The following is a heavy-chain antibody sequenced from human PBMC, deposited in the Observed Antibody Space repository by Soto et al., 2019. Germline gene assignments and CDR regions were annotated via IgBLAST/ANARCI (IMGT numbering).Heavy chain of an antibody. V-gene: IGHV3-73*01. Sequence: DVQVVQSGGGLVQPGGSLKLSCAASGFAFNDSAMHWVRQASGKGLEWVARVRSKTNNYATAYPVSVRGRFTVSRDDSMGTTYLQMNSLKTEDTAMYYCTNNFVWGQGVLDTVSS. CDR3: TNNFV. J-gene: IGHJ4*02. D-gene: IGHD2-15*01. CDR2: VRSKTNNYAT. CDR1: GFAFNDSA.